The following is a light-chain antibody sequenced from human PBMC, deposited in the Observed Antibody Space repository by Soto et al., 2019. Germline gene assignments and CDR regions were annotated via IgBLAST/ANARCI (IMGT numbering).Light chain of an antibody. V-gene: IGLV2-14*01. CDR3: SSYTSSSTYV. J-gene: IGLJ1*01. CDR2: EVG. Sequence: QSVLTQPASVSGSPGQSITISCTGTSSDVGGYNYVPWSQQHPGKAPQLMIYEVGNRPSGVSNRFSGSKSGNTASLTISGLQAEDEADYYCSSYTSSSTYVFGTGTKVTVL. CDR1: SSDVGGYNY.